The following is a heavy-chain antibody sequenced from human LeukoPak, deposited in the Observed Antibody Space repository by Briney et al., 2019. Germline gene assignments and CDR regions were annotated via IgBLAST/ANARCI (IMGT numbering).Heavy chain of an antibody. Sequence: GGSLRLSCAASGFTFSNAWMSWVRQAPGKGLEWVGRIKSKTDGGTTDYAAPVKGRFTISRDDSKNTLYLQMNSLKTEDTAVYYCTTDLTVRYFDWLLPFDYRGQGTLVTVSS. V-gene: IGHV3-15*01. CDR3: TTDLTVRYFDWLLPFDY. CDR2: IKSKTDGGTT. J-gene: IGHJ4*02. D-gene: IGHD3-9*01. CDR1: GFTFSNAW.